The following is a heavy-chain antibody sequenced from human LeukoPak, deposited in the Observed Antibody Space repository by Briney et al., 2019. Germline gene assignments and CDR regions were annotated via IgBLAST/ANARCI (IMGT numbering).Heavy chain of an antibody. CDR2: MNPNSGNT. J-gene: IGHJ4*02. Sequence: ASVKVSCKASGYTFTSYDINWVRQATGQGLEWMGWMNPNSGNTGYAQKFQGRVTMTRNTSISTAYMELSSLRSEDTAVYYCARGDDSSGGVYFDYWGQGTLVTVSS. V-gene: IGHV1-8*01. D-gene: IGHD3-22*01. CDR1: GYTFTSYD. CDR3: ARGDDSSGGVYFDY.